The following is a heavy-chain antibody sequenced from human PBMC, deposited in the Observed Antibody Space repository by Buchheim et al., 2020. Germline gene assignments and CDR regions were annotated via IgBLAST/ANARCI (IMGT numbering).Heavy chain of an antibody. Sequence: QVQLVQSGAEVKKPGASVKVSCKASGYTFTSYYIHWVRQAPGQGLEWMGVINPSVGTTSYAQKFQGRVTITADTSTRTVYMELSSLRSEDTAVYYCARGGSSSAHYYYYYGMDVWGQGTT. CDR2: INPSVGTT. V-gene: IGHV1-46*01. J-gene: IGHJ6*02. CDR1: GYTFTSYY. D-gene: IGHD6-6*01. CDR3: ARGGSSSAHYYYYYGMDV.